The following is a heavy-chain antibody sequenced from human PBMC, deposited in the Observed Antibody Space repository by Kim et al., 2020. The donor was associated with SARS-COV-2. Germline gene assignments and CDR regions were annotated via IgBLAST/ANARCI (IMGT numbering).Heavy chain of an antibody. Sequence: ASVKVSCKASGYTFISYYIHWVRQAPGQGLEWMGIINPSGGSTSHAQKFQGRVTMTRDTSTSTVYMELSSLRSEDTAVYYCARGSAGAVSNYYFGMDVWGPGTTVTVSS. CDR3: ARGSAGAVSNYYFGMDV. CDR1: GYTFISYY. D-gene: IGHD3-10*01. J-gene: IGHJ6*02. V-gene: IGHV1-46*01. CDR2: INPSGGST.